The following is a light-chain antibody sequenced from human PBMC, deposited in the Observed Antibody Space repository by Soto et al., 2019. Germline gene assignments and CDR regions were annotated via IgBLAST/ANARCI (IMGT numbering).Light chain of an antibody. Sequence: DIQMTQSPSTLSASVGDRLTITCRASQSIGSWLAWYQQKPGKAPKLLIYKASSLESGVPSRFSGSGSGTEFTLTISSLQPDDFATYYCQQYNSYWMFGQGTKVDIK. V-gene: IGKV1-5*03. J-gene: IGKJ1*01. CDR3: QQYNSYWM. CDR2: KAS. CDR1: QSIGSW.